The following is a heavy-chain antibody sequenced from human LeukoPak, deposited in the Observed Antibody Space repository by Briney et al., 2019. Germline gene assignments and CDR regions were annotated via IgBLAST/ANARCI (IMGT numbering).Heavy chain of an antibody. D-gene: IGHD3-16*01. J-gene: IGHJ4*02. CDR2: ISWNSGSI. V-gene: IGHV3-9*01. Sequence: GRSLRLSCAASGFTFDDYAMHWVRQAPGKGLEWVSGISWNSGSIGYADSVKGRFTISRDNAKNSLYLQMNSLRVDDTAVYYCAKDTPLCYFDYWGQGTLVTVSS. CDR3: AKDTPLCYFDY. CDR1: GFTFDDYA.